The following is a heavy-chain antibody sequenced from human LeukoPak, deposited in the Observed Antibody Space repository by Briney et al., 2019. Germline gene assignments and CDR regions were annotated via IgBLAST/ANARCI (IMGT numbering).Heavy chain of an antibody. Sequence: ASVKVSCKTSGYTFTDCAIHWVRQAPGQRLEWMGWINAGYGHTKYSQKFQGRVTMTRNTSISTAYMELSSLRSEDTAVYYCARDYGSGSYDHSWGQGTLVTVSS. CDR2: INAGYGHT. CDR3: ARDYGSGSYDHS. CDR1: GYTFTDCA. D-gene: IGHD3-10*01. J-gene: IGHJ4*02. V-gene: IGHV1-3*01.